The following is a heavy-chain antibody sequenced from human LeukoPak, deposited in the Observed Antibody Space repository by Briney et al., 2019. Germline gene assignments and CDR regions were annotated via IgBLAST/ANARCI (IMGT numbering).Heavy chain of an antibody. J-gene: IGHJ4*02. Sequence: QPGGSLRLSCAASGFTFSSYAMSWVRQAPEKGLEWVSAISGSGGSTYYADSVKGRFTISRDNSKNTLYLQMNSPRAEDTAVYYCASFTGRPRITMIVVVTPKPALGYWGQGTLVTVSS. V-gene: IGHV3-23*01. CDR1: GFTFSSYA. D-gene: IGHD3-22*01. CDR3: ASFTGRPRITMIVVVTPKPALGY. CDR2: ISGSGGST.